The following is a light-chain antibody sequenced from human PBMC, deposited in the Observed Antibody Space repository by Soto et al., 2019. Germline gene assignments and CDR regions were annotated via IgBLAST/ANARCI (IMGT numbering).Light chain of an antibody. Sequence: QSALTQPRSVSGSPGQSVTISCTGTSSDVGGYNYVSWYRQHPGKAPRLMIYDVSTRPLGVPDRFSGSKSGNTASLTISGLQAEDEADYYCCSSTGTNIVVFGGGTKVTVL. J-gene: IGLJ2*01. V-gene: IGLV2-11*01. CDR1: SSDVGGYNY. CDR2: DVS. CDR3: CSSTGTNIVV.